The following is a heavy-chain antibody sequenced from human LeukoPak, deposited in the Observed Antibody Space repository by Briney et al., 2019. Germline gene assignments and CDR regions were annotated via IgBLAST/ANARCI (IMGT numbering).Heavy chain of an antibody. Sequence: PSETLSLTCTVSGGSLSGSSLYWGWIRQPPGRGMEWLGSIYYTGQTYDNPSLKSRVTISVDTSKNQFSLKLGSVTAADTALYYCARHGGSGSYYRFDYWGQGALVTVSS. J-gene: IGHJ4*02. CDR2: IYYTGQT. V-gene: IGHV4-39*01. CDR3: ARHGGSGSYYRFDY. CDR1: GGSLSGSSLY. D-gene: IGHD3-10*01.